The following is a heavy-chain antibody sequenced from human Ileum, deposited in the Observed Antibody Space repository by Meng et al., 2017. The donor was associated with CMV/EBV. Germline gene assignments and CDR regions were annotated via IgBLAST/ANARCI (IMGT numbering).Heavy chain of an antibody. J-gene: IGHJ4*02. CDR3: ARGLPYFDY. Sequence: KVSCNASRYTFTSYAIHWVRQAPGQGLEWMGWINTNTGNPTYAQGFTGRFVFSLDTSVSTAYLQISSLKAEDTAVYYCARGLPYFDYWGQGTLVTVSS. CDR2: INTNTGNP. V-gene: IGHV7-4-1*02. CDR1: RYTFTSYA.